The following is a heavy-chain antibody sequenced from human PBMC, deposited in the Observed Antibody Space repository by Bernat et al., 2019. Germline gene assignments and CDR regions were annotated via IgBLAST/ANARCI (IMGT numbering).Heavy chain of an antibody. V-gene: IGHV3-21*01. D-gene: IGHD3-22*01. CDR2: ISSSSSYI. CDR1: GFTFSTYS. CDR3: ARRTARSVVVIPLFDA. Sequence: EVQLLESGGGLVKPGGSLRLSCAASGFTFSTYSMTWVRQAPGKGLEWVSSISSSSSYIYYADSVRGRFTISRDNAKNSLYLQMNSLRAEDTAVYYCARRTARSVVVIPLFDAWGQGILVTVSS. J-gene: IGHJ4*02.